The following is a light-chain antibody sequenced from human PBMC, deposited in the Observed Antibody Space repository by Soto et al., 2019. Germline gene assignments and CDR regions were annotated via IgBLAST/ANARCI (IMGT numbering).Light chain of an antibody. CDR1: YSDVGGYNF. J-gene: IGLJ1*01. V-gene: IGLV2-14*01. Sequence: QSVLTQPASVSGSPGQSITISCTGTYSDVGGYNFVSWYQQHPGKAPKLLIYEVTNRPSGVSNRFSGSKSGSTASLTISGLQGEDEADYYCSSYTVSSTVVFGSGTKVTVL. CDR2: EVT. CDR3: SSYTVSSTVV.